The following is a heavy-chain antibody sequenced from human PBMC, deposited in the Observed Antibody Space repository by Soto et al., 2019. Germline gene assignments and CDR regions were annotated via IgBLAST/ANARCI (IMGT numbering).Heavy chain of an antibody. D-gene: IGHD2-8*01. J-gene: IGHJ4*01. CDR2: IKEDGSSK. CDR1: GFTFTHYW. V-gene: IGHV3-7*03. CDR3: GRDESETYTNSRFDY. Sequence: GGSLTLTCAAYGFTFTHYWMSWVRQAPGKGLEWMANIKEDGSSKNYVDSVKGRFTISRDTDKNSLYLQMSSLTAEDSAVYYCGRDESETYTNSRFDYWGQGTLVTVSS.